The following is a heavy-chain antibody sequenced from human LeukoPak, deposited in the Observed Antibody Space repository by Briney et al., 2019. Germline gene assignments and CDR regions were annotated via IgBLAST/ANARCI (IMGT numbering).Heavy chain of an antibody. CDR1: GFTVSSNS. CDR3: ARDPNVLGITPYYFDF. Sequence: GGSLRLSCTVSGFTVSSNSMSWVRQAPGKGLEWVSFIYSGGNTHYADSVKGRFTISRDNAKNSLFLKTDTLRGDDTGIYYCARDPNVLGITPYYFDFWGQGTLVTVSS. V-gene: IGHV3-53*01. D-gene: IGHD3-10*02. J-gene: IGHJ4*02. CDR2: IYSGGNT.